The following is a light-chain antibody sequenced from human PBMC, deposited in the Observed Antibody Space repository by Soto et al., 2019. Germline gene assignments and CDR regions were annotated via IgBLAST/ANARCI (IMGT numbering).Light chain of an antibody. CDR2: EVS. J-gene: IGLJ1*01. Sequence: QSVLTQPASVSGSPGQSITISCAGTSSDIGGYNYVSWYQQHPGKAPKVMIYEVSNRPSGVSNRFSGSKSGNTASLTISGLQAEDEADYYCGSYTSSSTLYVFGSGTKSPS. CDR3: GSYTSSSTLYV. V-gene: IGLV2-14*01. CDR1: SSDIGGYNY.